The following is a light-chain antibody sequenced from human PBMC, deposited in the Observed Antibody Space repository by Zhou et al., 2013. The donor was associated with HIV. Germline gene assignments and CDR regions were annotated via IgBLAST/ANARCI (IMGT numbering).Light chain of an antibody. CDR3: QQNYDTPYT. CDR2: LAS. CDR1: QDIGSY. J-gene: IGKJ2*01. Sequence: DIQMTQSPSSLSASVGDRVTITCQASQDIGSYLNWYRQKAGEAPKVLVYLASNLQTGVPSRFRGSGSGTEFTLTITSLQPEDFAIYYCQQNYDTPYTFGQGTKVEIK. V-gene: IGKV1-39*01.